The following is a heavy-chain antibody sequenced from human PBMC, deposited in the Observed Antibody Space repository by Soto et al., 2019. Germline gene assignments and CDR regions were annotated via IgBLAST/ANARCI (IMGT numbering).Heavy chain of an antibody. CDR1: GYTFSNYD. V-gene: IGHV1-18*01. D-gene: IGHD2-21*02. J-gene: IGHJ6*02. CDR2: ISAYNGNT. Sequence: GASVKVSCKASGYTFSNYDISWVRQAPGQGLEWMGWISAYNGNTDYAQKLQGRVTMTTDTSTSTANMELSSLRSGDTAVYYCAADDCGGDCYFRVNYYYYGMDVWGQGTTVTVSS. CDR3: AADDCGGDCYFRVNYYYYGMDV.